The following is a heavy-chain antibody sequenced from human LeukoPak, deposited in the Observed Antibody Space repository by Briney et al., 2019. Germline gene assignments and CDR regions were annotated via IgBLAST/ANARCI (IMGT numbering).Heavy chain of an antibody. CDR3: ARRTTNYYYYYMDV. J-gene: IGHJ6*03. V-gene: IGHV3-11*04. CDR2: ISSSGSTI. Sequence: GGSLRLSCAASGFTFSDYYMSWIRQAPGKGLEWVSYISSSGSTIYYADSVKGRFTISRDNAKNSLYLQMNSLRAEDTAVYYCARRTTNYYYYYMDVWGKGTTVTVS. CDR1: GFTFSDYY. D-gene: IGHD1-1*01.